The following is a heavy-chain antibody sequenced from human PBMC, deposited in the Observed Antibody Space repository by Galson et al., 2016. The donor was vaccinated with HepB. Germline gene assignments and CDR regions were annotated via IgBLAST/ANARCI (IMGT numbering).Heavy chain of an antibody. D-gene: IGHD4-11*01. CDR1: GFTFSSFA. CDR3: ARGLGSTNYGLDA. J-gene: IGHJ6*02. CDR2: NSGSGETT. V-gene: IGHV3-23*01. Sequence: SLRLSCAGSGFTFSSFAMSWVRQAPGKGLEWVSGNSGSGETTYYADSVKGRFAISRDNSKNTLYLQMLSLGAEDTAVYYCARGLGSTNYGLDAWGQGTTVTVSS.